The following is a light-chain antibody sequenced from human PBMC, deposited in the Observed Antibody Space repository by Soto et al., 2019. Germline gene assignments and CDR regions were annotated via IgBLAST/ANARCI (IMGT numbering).Light chain of an antibody. Sequence: QSALTQPASVSGSPGQSITISCTGTSSDDGSYNLVSWYQQHPGKAPKLMIYEGSKRPSGVSNRFSGSKSGNTASLTISGLQAEDEADYYCCSYAGSSTHVLFGGGTKVTVL. CDR2: EGS. CDR1: SSDDGSYNL. CDR3: CSYAGSSTHVL. J-gene: IGLJ2*01. V-gene: IGLV2-23*01.